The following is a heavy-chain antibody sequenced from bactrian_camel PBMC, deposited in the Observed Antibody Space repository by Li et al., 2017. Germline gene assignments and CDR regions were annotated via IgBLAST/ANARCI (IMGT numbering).Heavy chain of an antibody. D-gene: IGHD4*01. CDR1: EYAYMRHC. Sequence: HVQLVESGGGSVQAGGSLTLSCVVSEYAYMRHCLGWFRQVPGEERDGVAAMWPGGGSTYYSDSVKGRFTISQDDRKRTLYLQMDHLKPEDTGMYHCAARLACYEDDYRRSDTFGYWGQGTQVTVS. CDR3: AARLACYEDDYRRSDTFGY. CDR2: MWPGGGST. V-gene: IGHV3S1*01. J-gene: IGHJ6*01.